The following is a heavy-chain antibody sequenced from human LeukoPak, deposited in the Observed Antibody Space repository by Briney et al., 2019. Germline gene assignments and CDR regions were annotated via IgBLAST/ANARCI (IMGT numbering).Heavy chain of an antibody. CDR1: GYTLTELS. J-gene: IGHJ4*02. D-gene: IGHD6-13*01. CDR2: IIPILGIA. CDR3: ARAPSIAAAGYYFDY. Sequence: SVKVSCKVSGYTLTELSMHWVRQAPGQGLEWMGRIIPILGIANYAQKFQGRVTITADKSTSTAYMELSSLRSEDTAVYYCARAPSIAAAGYYFDYWGQGTLVTVSS. V-gene: IGHV1-69*04.